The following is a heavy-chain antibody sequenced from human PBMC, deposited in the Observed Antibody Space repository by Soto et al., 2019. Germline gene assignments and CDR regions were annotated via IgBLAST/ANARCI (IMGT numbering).Heavy chain of an antibody. Sequence: QVQLQQWGAGLLKPSETLSLTCAVYGGSFSGYYWSWIRQPPGKGLEWIGEINHSGSTNYNPSLKSRVTLSVDPSKNQFSLKLSSVTAAVTAEYYCERGCMVRGCVDYWGQGTLVTVSS. V-gene: IGHV4-34*01. CDR1: GGSFSGYY. D-gene: IGHD3-10*01. CDR2: INHSGST. CDR3: ERGCMVRGCVDY. J-gene: IGHJ4*02.